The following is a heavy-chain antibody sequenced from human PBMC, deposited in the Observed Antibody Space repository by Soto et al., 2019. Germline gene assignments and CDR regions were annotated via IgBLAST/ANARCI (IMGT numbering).Heavy chain of an antibody. Sequence: SVKVSCKASGGTFSSYTISWVRQAPGQGLEWMGRIIPILGIANYAQKFQGRVTITADKSTSTAYMELSSLRSEDTAVYYCARELYYYDSSGYYGAPDYWGQGTLVTVSS. CDR1: GGTFSSYT. V-gene: IGHV1-69*04. CDR2: IIPILGIA. CDR3: ARELYYYDSSGYYGAPDY. J-gene: IGHJ4*02. D-gene: IGHD3-22*01.